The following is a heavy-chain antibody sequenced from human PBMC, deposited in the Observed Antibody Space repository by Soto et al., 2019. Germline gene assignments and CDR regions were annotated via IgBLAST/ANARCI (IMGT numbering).Heavy chain of an antibody. Sequence: QVQLVQSGAEVKKPGASVTVSCKATGYTFSNYYIHWVRQAPGQGLEWMGIINPNGGSTIYAQKFQGRVTITRDTSTSTVYMELSSLTSEDPALYYCARDGWLSALRIPFGFHVWGQGTTVTVSS. V-gene: IGHV1-46*01. CDR1: GYTFSNYY. D-gene: IGHD3-22*01. CDR2: INPNGGST. J-gene: IGHJ6*02. CDR3: ARDGWLSALRIPFGFHV.